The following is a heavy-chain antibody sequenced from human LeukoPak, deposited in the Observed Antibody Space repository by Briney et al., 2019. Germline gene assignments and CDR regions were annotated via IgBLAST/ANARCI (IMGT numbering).Heavy chain of an antibody. V-gene: IGHV1-69*02. CDR2: IIPILGIA. CDR1: GGTFSSYT. CDR3: ARRVPAAMGAWFDP. J-gene: IGHJ5*02. D-gene: IGHD2-2*01. Sequence: ASVKVSCKASGGTFSSYTISWVRQAPGQGLEWMGRIIPILGIANYAQKFQGRVTITADKSTSTAYMELSSLRSEDTAVYYCARRVPAAMGAWFDPWGQGTLVTVSS.